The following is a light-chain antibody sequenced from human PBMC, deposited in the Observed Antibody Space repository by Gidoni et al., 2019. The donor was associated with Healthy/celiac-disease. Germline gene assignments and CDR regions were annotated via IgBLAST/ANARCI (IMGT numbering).Light chain of an antibody. CDR3: SSYTSSSTLV. CDR1: SSDVGGYNY. V-gene: IGLV2-14*01. Sequence: QSALTQPASVPGSPGHSITISCTGTSSDVGGYNYVSWYQQHPGKAPKLMIYDVSNRPSGVSNRFSGSKSGNTASLTISGLQAEDEADYYCSSYTSSSTLVFGTGTKVTVL. CDR2: DVS. J-gene: IGLJ1*01.